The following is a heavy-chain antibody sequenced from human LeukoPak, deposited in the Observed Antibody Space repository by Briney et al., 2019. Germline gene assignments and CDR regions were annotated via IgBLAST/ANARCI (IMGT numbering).Heavy chain of an antibody. Sequence: GGSLRLSCAASGFTFSDNWMTWVRQAPGKGLEWVSAISGSGYSTYYADSVKGRFTISRDNSKNTLYLQMNSLRAEDTALYFCAQWSRYFDYWGQGTLVTVSS. CDR1: GFTFSDNW. V-gene: IGHV3-23*01. J-gene: IGHJ4*02. D-gene: IGHD1-26*01. CDR2: ISGSGYST. CDR3: AQWSRYFDY.